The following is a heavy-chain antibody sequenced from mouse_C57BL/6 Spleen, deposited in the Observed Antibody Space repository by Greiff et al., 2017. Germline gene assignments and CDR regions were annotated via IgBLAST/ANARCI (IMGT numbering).Heavy chain of an antibody. CDR2: IYPGSGST. CDR3: ARDYGSSYRFAY. D-gene: IGHD1-1*01. CDR1: GYTFTSYW. Sequence: QVQLQQPGAELVKPGASVKMSCKASGYTFTSYWITWVKQRPGQGLAWIGDIYPGSGSTNYNEKFKSKATLTVDTSSSTAYMQLSSLTSEDSAVYYCARDYGSSYRFAYWGQGTLVTVSA. J-gene: IGHJ3*01. V-gene: IGHV1-55*01.